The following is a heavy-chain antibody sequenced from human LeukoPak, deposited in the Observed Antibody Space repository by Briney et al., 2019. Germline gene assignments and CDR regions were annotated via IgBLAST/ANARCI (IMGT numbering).Heavy chain of an antibody. D-gene: IGHD3-10*01. V-gene: IGHV4-4*07. CDR2: IYTSGST. Sequence: SETLSLTCTASGDSISSYYWSWIRQPAGKGLEYIGRIYTSGSTNYNPSLKSRVTISVDTSKNHFSLKLSSVTAADTAVYYCARDQTYSGSGIYTYFDYWGQGILVTVSS. J-gene: IGHJ4*02. CDR1: GDSISSYY. CDR3: ARDQTYSGSGIYTYFDY.